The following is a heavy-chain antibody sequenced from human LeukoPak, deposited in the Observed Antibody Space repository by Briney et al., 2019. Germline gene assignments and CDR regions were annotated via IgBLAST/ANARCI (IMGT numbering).Heavy chain of an antibody. CDR3: ARGRSSDGFDP. V-gene: IGHV1-69*06. D-gene: IGHD2-2*01. CDR2: IIPISGTA. J-gene: IGHJ5*02. CDR1: GGTFSSYA. Sequence: EASVKVSCKASGGTFSSYAINWVRQAPGQGLELMGGIIPISGTANYAQKFQVRVTITADKSTSTAYMELSILRSENTAVYYCARGRSSDGFDPWGQGTLVTVSS.